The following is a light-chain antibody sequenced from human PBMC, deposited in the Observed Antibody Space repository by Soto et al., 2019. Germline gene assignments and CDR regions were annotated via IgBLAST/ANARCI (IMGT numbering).Light chain of an antibody. V-gene: IGKV1-5*01. CDR2: DAS. J-gene: IGKJ1*01. CDR3: QQYNNFSPWT. CDR1: HGISTW. Sequence: DIQMTQSPSSLSASVGDRVTITCRASHGISTWLAWYQQKPGKAPNLLIYDASSLESGVPSRFSGSGSGTEFTLTISSLQPDDFATYYCQQYNNFSPWTFGQGTKVDIK.